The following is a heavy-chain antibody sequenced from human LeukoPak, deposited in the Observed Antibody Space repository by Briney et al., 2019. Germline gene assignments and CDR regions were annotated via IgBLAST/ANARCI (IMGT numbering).Heavy chain of an antibody. CDR1: IFTFRTFG. CDR3: AKSILPVVESYCFDH. CDR2: ISGSGGST. Sequence: GGSLRLSCEASIFTFRTFGMSWVRQAPGKGLEWVAAISGSGGSTYYADSVKGRFTISRDNSMNTLFLQMNSLRAEDTAVYYCAKSILPVVESYCFDHWGQGTLVTVSS. J-gene: IGHJ4*02. D-gene: IGHD2-15*01. V-gene: IGHV3-23*01.